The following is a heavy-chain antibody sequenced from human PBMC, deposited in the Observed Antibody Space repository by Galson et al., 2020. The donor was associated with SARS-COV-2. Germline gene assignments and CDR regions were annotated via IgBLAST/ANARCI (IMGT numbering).Heavy chain of an antibody. V-gene: IGHV3-7*03. CDR2: IKEDGSEK. J-gene: IGHJ4*02. Sequence: GGSLRLSCVASGFTFSRYWMSWVRQAPGKGFEWVANIKEDGSEKYHVDSVKGRFTISRDNAKNSLYLQMNSLRVEDTAVYYCTRDDYSSAANWGQGTLVTVSS. CDR3: TRDDYSSAAN. CDR1: GFTFSRYW. D-gene: IGHD4-4*01.